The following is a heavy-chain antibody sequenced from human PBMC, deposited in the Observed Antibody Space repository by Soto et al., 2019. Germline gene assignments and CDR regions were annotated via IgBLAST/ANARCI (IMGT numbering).Heavy chain of an antibody. CDR3: ARGTCSGGSCRFDY. J-gene: IGHJ4*02. V-gene: IGHV4-31*03. D-gene: IGHD2-15*01. CDR1: GGSISSGGYY. Sequence: QVQLQESGPGLVKPSQTLSLTCTVSGGSISSGGYYWSWIRQHPGKGLEWIGYIYYRGSTYYNPSLKRRVTISVDTSEDQFTLKLSSVTAADTAVYYCARGTCSGGSCRFDYWGQGTLVTVSS. CDR2: IYYRGST.